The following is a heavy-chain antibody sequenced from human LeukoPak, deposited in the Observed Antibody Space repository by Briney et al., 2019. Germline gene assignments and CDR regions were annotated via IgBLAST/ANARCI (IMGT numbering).Heavy chain of an antibody. V-gene: IGHV3-66*01. J-gene: IGHJ5*02. CDR1: GLTVSNQF. D-gene: IGHD3-22*01. Sequence: PGGSLRLSCAASGLTVSNQFMDWVRQAPGKGLEWVSTIYSGGATYYSDSVRGRFTISRDSSQNTVYLQMNSLRAEDTAVYYCAREGVNYYDRSAYYAVSWGQGTLVTVSS. CDR2: IYSGGAT. CDR3: AREGVNYYDRSAYYAVS.